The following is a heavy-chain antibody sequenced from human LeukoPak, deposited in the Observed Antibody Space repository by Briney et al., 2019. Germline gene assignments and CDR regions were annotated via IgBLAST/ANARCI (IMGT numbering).Heavy chain of an antibody. J-gene: IGHJ4*02. CDR2: ISSSSYI. V-gene: IGHV3-21*01. Sequence: AGGSLRLSCAASGFTFSSYSMNWVRQAPGKGLEWVSSISSSSYIYYADSVKGRFTISRDNAKNSLYLQMNSLRAEDTAVYYCARGRGMAFLADYWGQGTQVTVSS. CDR3: ARGRGMAFLADY. CDR1: GFTFSSYS. D-gene: IGHD2-15*01.